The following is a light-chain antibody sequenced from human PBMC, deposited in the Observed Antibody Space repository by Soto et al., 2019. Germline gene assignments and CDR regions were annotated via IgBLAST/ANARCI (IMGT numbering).Light chain of an antibody. Sequence: IALTQSRGTLAMSAGGRATIYCTASQSVSSSYLAWYQQKPGQAPRLXIYGASSRTTGIPDRFSGSGSGTDFSLTISRLEPEDFAVYYCQQYGSSPKITFGQGTRLEIK. CDR3: QQYGSSPKIT. CDR2: GAS. J-gene: IGKJ5*01. CDR1: QSVSSSY. V-gene: IGKV3-20*01.